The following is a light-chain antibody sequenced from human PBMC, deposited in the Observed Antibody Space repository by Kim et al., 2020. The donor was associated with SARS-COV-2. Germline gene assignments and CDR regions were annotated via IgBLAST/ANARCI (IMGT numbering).Light chain of an antibody. V-gene: IGKV1-39*01. CDR2: GAS. CDR1: QSINTY. J-gene: IGKJ1*01. Sequence: ASVGDRVTITCRESQSINTYLNWYQQKPGKAPKLLIYGASTLQSEVPSRFSGSGSGTDFTLTITSLQPEDFATYYCQQSYSTLRTFGQGTKVDIK. CDR3: QQSYSTLRT.